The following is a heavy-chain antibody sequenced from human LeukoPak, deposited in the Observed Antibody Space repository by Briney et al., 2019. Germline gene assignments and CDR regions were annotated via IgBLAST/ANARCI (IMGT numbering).Heavy chain of an antibody. V-gene: IGHV1-69*04. D-gene: IGHD1-26*01. CDR3: ASPRIVGATPLGFDY. CDR1: GGTFSSYA. Sequence: SVKVSCTASGGTFSSYAISWVRQAPGQGLEWMGRIIPILGIANYAQTFQGRVTITADKSTSTAYMELSSLRSEDTAVYYCASPRIVGATPLGFDYWGQGTLVTVSS. J-gene: IGHJ4*02. CDR2: IIPILGIA.